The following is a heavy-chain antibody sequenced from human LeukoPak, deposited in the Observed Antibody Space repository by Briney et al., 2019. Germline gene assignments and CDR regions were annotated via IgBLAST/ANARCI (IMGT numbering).Heavy chain of an antibody. V-gene: IGHV1-2*02. Sequence: ASVSVSCKASGYTFTGYYMHWVRQAPGQGLEWMGWINPNSGGTNYAQKFQGRVTMTRDTSISTAYMELSWLRSDDTAVYYCARERVGEDYYDSSGYYDYWGQGTLVTVSS. CDR2: INPNSGGT. CDR3: ARERVGEDYYDSSGYYDY. D-gene: IGHD3-22*01. J-gene: IGHJ4*02. CDR1: GYTFTGYY.